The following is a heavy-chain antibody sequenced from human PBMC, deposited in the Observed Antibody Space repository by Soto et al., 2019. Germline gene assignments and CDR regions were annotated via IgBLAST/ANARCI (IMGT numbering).Heavy chain of an antibody. J-gene: IGHJ5*02. Sequence: QITLKESGPTLVKPTQTLTLTCTFSGFSLTTGSEGVGWVRQPPGKALEWLAHIYWDDDKRYSPSLRSRLTITKDTSKKQVVLTMTNMDPVDTAAYYWGYSPVIVGINGGFDPWGQGTLVTVSS. D-gene: IGHD1-26*01. CDR3: GYSPVIVGINGGFDP. CDR2: IYWDDDK. CDR1: GFSLTTGSEG. V-gene: IGHV2-5*02.